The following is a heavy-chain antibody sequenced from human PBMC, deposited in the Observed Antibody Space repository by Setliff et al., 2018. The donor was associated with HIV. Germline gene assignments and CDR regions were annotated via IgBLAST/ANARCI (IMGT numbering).Heavy chain of an antibody. V-gene: IGHV1-69*05. D-gene: IGHD2-15*01. Sequence: VASVKVSCKASGYTFTSYYMHWVRQAPGQGLEWMGGIVPIFSTANYAQKFQGRVTITTDESTSTAYMELSSLRSDDTAKYYCAKPFGSDGSRQLDSWGQGTLVTVSS. J-gene: IGHJ4*02. CDR1: GYTFTSYY. CDR2: IVPIFSTA. CDR3: AKPFGSDGSRQLDS.